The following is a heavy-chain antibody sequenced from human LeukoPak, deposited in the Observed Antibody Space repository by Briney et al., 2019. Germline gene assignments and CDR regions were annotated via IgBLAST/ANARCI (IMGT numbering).Heavy chain of an antibody. V-gene: IGHV4-34*01. J-gene: IGHJ1*01. D-gene: IGHD3-10*01. CDR3: ARESKLFFGETR. Sequence: SETLSLTCAVYGGSFSGYYWSWIRQPPGKGLEWIGEINHSGSTNYNPSLKSRVTISVDTSKNQFSLRLSSVTAADTAVYYCARESKLFFGETRWGQGTLVTVSS. CDR1: GGSFSGYY. CDR2: INHSGST.